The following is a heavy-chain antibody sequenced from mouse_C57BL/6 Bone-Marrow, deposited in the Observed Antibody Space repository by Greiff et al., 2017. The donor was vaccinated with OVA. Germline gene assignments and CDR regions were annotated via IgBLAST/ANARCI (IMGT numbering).Heavy chain of an antibody. CDR2: IWSGGST. Sequence: VMLVESGPGLVQPSQSLSITCTVSGFSLTSYGVHWVRQSPGKGLEWLGVIWSGGSTDYNAAFISRLSISKDNSKSQGFFKMNSLQADDTAIYYCARVYYGSTYWYFDVWGTGTTVTVSS. CDR3: ARVYYGSTYWYFDV. D-gene: IGHD1-1*01. CDR1: GFSLTSYG. V-gene: IGHV2-2*01. J-gene: IGHJ1*03.